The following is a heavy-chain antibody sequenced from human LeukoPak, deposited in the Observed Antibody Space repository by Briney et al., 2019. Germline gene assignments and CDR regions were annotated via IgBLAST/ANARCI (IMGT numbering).Heavy chain of an antibody. CDR1: GFTFSSYA. Sequence: GGSLRLSCAASGFTFSSYAMAWVRQAPGKGLEWVSAITSSGDSTVNADSVKGRFTISRDNSANTLYLQMNSLRAEDTAVYYCAKGVRPYCSHGVCYPCDNWGQGTLVTVSS. CDR2: ITSSGDST. J-gene: IGHJ4*02. D-gene: IGHD2-8*01. CDR3: AKGVRPYCSHGVCYPCDN. V-gene: IGHV3-23*01.